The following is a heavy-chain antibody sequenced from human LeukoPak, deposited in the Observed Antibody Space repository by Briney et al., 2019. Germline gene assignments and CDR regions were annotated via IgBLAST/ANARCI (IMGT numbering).Heavy chain of an antibody. CDR1: GFTFSNAW. CDR3: ATHSWSGYYTSAFDI. CDR2: IKRKTDGGTT. Sequence: GGSLRLSCAASGFTFSNAWMSWVRQAPGKGLEWVGRIKRKTDGGTTDYGAPVKGRFTISRDDSKNTLYLQMNSLKTEDTAVYYCATHSWSGYYTSAFDIWGQGTMVTVSS. V-gene: IGHV3-15*01. D-gene: IGHD3-3*01. J-gene: IGHJ3*02.